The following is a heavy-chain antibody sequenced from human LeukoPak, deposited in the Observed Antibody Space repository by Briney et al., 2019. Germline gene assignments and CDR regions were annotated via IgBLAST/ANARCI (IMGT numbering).Heavy chain of an antibody. CDR2: IWYDGSNK. D-gene: IGHD2-2*01. V-gene: IGHV3-33*01. CDR3: ARDTGRGYCTSTSCQHGMDV. CDR1: GFTFSSYG. J-gene: IGHJ6*02. Sequence: GGSLRLSCAASGFTFSSYGMHWVRQAPGKGLEWVAVIWYDGSNKYYADSVKGRFTISRDNFKNTLNLQMNSLRAEDTAVYYCARDTGRGYCTSTSCQHGMDVWGQGTTVTVSS.